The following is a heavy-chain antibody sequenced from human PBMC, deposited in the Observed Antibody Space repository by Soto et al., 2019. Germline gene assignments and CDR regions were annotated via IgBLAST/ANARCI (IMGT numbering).Heavy chain of an antibody. CDR3: ASHNGVPPCPPYHYYGMAV. J-gene: IGHJ6*02. CDR1: GYSFTSYW. CDR2: IDPSDSYT. Sequence: GESLKISCKGSGYSFTSYWISWVRQMPGKGLEWMGRIDPSDSYTNYSPSFQGHVTISADKSISTAYLQWSSLKASDTAMYYCASHNGVPPCPPYHYYGMAVWGQGTTVTAYS. D-gene: IGHD2-8*01. V-gene: IGHV5-10-1*01.